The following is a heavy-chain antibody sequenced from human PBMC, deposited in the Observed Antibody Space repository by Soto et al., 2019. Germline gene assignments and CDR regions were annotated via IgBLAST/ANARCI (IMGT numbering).Heavy chain of an antibody. CDR3: ARLGRIAAAGTISRGGGRNWFDP. J-gene: IGHJ5*02. CDR1: GYTFTGYY. D-gene: IGHD6-13*01. V-gene: IGHV1-2*04. Sequence: ASVKVSCKASGYTFTGYYMHWVRQAPGQGLEWMGWINPNSGGTNYAQKFQGWVTMTRDTSISTAYMELSRLRSDDTAVYYCARLGRIAAAGTISRGGGRNWFDPWGQGTLVTVSS. CDR2: INPNSGGT.